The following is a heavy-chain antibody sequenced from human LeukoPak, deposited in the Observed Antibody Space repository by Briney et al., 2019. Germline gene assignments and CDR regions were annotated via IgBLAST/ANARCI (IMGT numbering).Heavy chain of an antibody. V-gene: IGHV4-61*02. D-gene: IGHD3-22*01. CDR2: SYSSGST. CDR3: ARGSRYSSGYDYIDQ. CDR1: GGSTSSGSDH. J-gene: IGHJ4*02. Sequence: PSETLSLTCTVSGGSTSSGSDHCSWIRQPAGKGLEWIGRSYSSGSTNYNPSLKSRVSISVDTSKNQFSLRLSSVTAADTAVYYCARGSRYSSGYDYIDQWGQGTLVTVSS.